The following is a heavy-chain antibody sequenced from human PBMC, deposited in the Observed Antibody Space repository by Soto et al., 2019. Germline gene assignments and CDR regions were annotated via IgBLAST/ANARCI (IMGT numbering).Heavy chain of an antibody. CDR3: ARGPRLEWLEGPFDY. CDR1: GGSFSGYY. Sequence: PSETLSLTCAVYGGSFSGYYWSWIRQPPGKGLEWIGEINHSGSTNYNPSLKSRVTISVDTSKNQFSLKLSSVTAADTAVYYCARGPRLEWLEGPFDYWGQGTLVTVSS. D-gene: IGHD3-3*01. V-gene: IGHV4-34*01. CDR2: INHSGST. J-gene: IGHJ4*02.